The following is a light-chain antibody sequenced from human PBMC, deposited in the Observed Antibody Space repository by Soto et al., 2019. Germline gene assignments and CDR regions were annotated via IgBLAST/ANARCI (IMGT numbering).Light chain of an antibody. J-gene: IGKJ4*01. Sequence: EIVLTQSPATLSLSPGERATLSCRASQSVSSYLAWYQQKPGQAPRLLIYDASNRATGIPARFSGSGSGTDFALTISSLEPEDFAFYYYQQRSNWPPLTFGGGNKVEIK. CDR3: QQRSNWPPLT. V-gene: IGKV3-11*01. CDR1: QSVSSY. CDR2: DAS.